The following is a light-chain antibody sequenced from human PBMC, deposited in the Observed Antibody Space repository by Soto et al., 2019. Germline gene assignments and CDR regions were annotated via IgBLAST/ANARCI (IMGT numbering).Light chain of an antibody. V-gene: IGKV3-11*01. CDR3: QQRSNWPS. CDR1: QSVRNN. CDR2: DAS. Sequence: IVLTLSTAILSLSPGERATLSCRASQSVRNNLAWYQHTPGQAPRVLIYDASNRATGIPARFSGSGSGTDFTLTISSLESEDFAVYYCQQRSNWPSFGQGTRLEIK. J-gene: IGKJ5*01.